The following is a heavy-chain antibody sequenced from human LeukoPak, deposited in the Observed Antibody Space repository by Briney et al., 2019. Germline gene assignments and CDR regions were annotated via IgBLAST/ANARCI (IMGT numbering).Heavy chain of an antibody. CDR3: AKGSSTVTKNWFDP. V-gene: IGHV3-23*01. CDR1: GFTFSSYA. J-gene: IGHJ5*02. CDR2: ISGSGGST. Sequence: GGSLRLSCAASGFTFSSYAMTWVRQAPGKGLEWVSGISGSGGSTYYADSVKGRFTISRDNSKNTLYLQMNSLRAEDTAVCYCAKGSSTVTKNWFDPWGQGTLVTVPS. D-gene: IGHD4-17*01.